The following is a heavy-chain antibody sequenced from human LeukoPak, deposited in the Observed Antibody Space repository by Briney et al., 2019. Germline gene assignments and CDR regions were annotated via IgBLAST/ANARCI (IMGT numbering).Heavy chain of an antibody. CDR3: AKAHWSGYFPNWLDP. CDR1: GFTFSSYA. CDR2: ISGSGGST. V-gene: IGHV3-23*01. Sequence: QPGASLRLSCAASGFTFSSYAMSWVRQPPGKGLEWVSAISGSGGSTYYADSVKGRFTISRDNSKNTLYLQMNSLRAEDTAVYYCAKAHWSGYFPNWLDPWGQGTLVTVSS. D-gene: IGHD3-3*01. J-gene: IGHJ5*02.